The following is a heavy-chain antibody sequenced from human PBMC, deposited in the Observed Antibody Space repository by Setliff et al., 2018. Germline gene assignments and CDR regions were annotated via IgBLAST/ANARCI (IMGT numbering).Heavy chain of an antibody. V-gene: IGHV3-7*01. D-gene: IGHD5-18*01. CDR2: INQGGSEK. Sequence: PGGSLRLSCAASGFAFSTSTMNWVRQAPGGGLEWVANINQGGSEKHYVDSVKGRFTISRDNAKNSLYLQMNRLTAEDTAVYYCARDPDTAMVRNDAFDIWGQGTMVTVSS. J-gene: IGHJ3*02. CDR1: GFAFSTST. CDR3: ARDPDTAMVRNDAFDI.